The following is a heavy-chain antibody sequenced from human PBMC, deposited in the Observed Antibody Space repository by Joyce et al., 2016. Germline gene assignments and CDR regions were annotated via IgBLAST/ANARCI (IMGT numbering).Heavy chain of an antibody. Sequence: EVRLVESGAGLVRPGGSLRLSCTASGFIFSDYRMTWARQAPGKDPDFLSFIDSACNSVQWAGSVKGRSTISRDNAKNSLDMQINVLRVEDTAVYYCARVGDGWFDYWGRGTLVIVSS. CDR1: GFIFSDYR. CDR3: ARVGDGWFDY. CDR2: IDSACNSV. V-gene: IGHV3-48*01. J-gene: IGHJ5*01.